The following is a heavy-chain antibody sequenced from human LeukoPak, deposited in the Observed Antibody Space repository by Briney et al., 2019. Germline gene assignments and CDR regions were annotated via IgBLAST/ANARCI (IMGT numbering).Heavy chain of an antibody. Sequence: GGSLRLSCAASGFTFNSYGMHWVRQVPGKGLEGVALISYDGSNKHYADSVKGRFTISRDNSKNTLYLQMNSLRAGDTAVYYCARVRKYSGYYSWYFDLWGRGTLVTVSS. CDR2: ISYDGSNK. J-gene: IGHJ2*01. CDR3: ARVRKYSGYYSWYFDL. D-gene: IGHD5-12*01. CDR1: GFTFNSYG. V-gene: IGHV3-30*03.